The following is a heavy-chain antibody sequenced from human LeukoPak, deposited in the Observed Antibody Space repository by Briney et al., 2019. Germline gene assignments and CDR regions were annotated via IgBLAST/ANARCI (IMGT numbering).Heavy chain of an antibody. D-gene: IGHD5-12*01. CDR1: GGSFSGYY. V-gene: IGHV4-34*01. J-gene: IGHJ4*02. CDR2: INHSGST. Sequence: SETLSLTCAVYGGSFSGYYWSWIRQPPGKGLEWIGEINHSGSTNYNPPLKSRVTISVDTSKNQFSLKLSSVTAADTAVYYCASRLYSGYENWGQGTLVTVSS. CDR3: ASRLYSGYEN.